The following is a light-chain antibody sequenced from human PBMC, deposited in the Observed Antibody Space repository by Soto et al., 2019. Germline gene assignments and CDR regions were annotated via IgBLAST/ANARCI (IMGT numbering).Light chain of an antibody. Sequence: EIVLTQSPATLSLYPGERATLSCRASQSVSSYLAWYQQKPGQAPRLLIYDASNRATGVPARCSGSGSGTDVDLAISSLEPEDFAVDYCYQRSGWPRLTFGVGTKVEIK. J-gene: IGKJ4*01. CDR1: QSVSSY. V-gene: IGKV3-11*01. CDR3: YQRSGWPRLT. CDR2: DAS.